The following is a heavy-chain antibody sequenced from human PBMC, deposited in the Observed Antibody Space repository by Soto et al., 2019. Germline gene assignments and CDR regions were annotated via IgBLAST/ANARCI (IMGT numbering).Heavy chain of an antibody. CDR2: ISGSGGST. J-gene: IGHJ5*02. Sequence: EVQLLESGGGLVQPGGSLRLSCAASGFTFSSYAMSWVRQAPGKGLEWVSTISGSGGSTYYADSVKGRFTISRDNSKNTLYLQMNSLRVEDTAVYYCAKDRPVTMTVVPLWFDPWGQGTLVTVSS. V-gene: IGHV3-23*01. D-gene: IGHD3-22*01. CDR1: GFTFSSYA. CDR3: AKDRPVTMTVVPLWFDP.